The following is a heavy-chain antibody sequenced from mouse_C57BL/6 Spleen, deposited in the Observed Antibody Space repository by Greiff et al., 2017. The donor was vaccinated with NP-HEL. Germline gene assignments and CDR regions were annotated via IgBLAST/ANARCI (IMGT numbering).Heavy chain of an antibody. CDR1: GFTFSSYT. CDR3: ARQEGYYYYGSSYPYYFDY. CDR2: ISGGGGNT. D-gene: IGHD1-1*01. Sequence: EVQGVESGGGLVKPGGSLKLSCAASGFTFSSYTMSWVRQTPEKRLEWVANISGGGGNTYYPDSVKGRFTISRDNAKNTLYLQMSSLRSEDTALYYCARQEGYYYYGSSYPYYFDYWGQGTTLTVSS. J-gene: IGHJ2*01. V-gene: IGHV5-9*01.